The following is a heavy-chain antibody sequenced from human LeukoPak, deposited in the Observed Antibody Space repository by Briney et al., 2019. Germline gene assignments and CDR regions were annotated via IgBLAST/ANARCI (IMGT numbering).Heavy chain of an antibody. CDR3: ARRAVKWEIPGRYHFDL. Sequence: ASVKVSCKASGYSFSGYYIHWVRQAPGQALEWLGWINSNSGSPYSPQKFQDRVTMTRDTSISTAYMELSSLRSGDTAIYYCARRAVKWEIPGRYHFDLWGQGTLVTVSS. CDR2: INSNSGSP. J-gene: IGHJ4*02. CDR1: GYSFSGYY. D-gene: IGHD1-26*01. V-gene: IGHV1-2*02.